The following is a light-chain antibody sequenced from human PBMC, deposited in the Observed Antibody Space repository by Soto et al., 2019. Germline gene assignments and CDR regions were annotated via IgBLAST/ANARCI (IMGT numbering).Light chain of an antibody. CDR2: EVS. V-gene: IGLV2-8*01. J-gene: IGLJ1*01. Sequence: QSALTQPPSASGSPVQSVTISCTGTSSDVGGYNYVSWYQQHPGKAPKLMIYEVSKRPSGVPDRFSGSKSGNTASLTVSGLQAEDEADYCCSSYAGSNNYVFGTGTKLTVL. CDR1: SSDVGGYNY. CDR3: SSYAGSNNYV.